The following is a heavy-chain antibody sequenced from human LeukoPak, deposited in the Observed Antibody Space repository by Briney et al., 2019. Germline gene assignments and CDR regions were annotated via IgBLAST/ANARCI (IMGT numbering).Heavy chain of an antibody. J-gene: IGHJ5*02. CDR2: ISGNTSYI. CDR1: GFSLFSYS. Sequence: PWGSLRLSCVGSGFSLFSYSINWVRQAPGKGLEWVSSISGNTSYIYYADSVKGRFTISRDNAENSLYPQMNSLRAEDTAVYYCAREEMGGTTRSGALTWGQGTLVTVSS. V-gene: IGHV3-21*01. D-gene: IGHD1-14*01. CDR3: AREEMGGTTRSGALT.